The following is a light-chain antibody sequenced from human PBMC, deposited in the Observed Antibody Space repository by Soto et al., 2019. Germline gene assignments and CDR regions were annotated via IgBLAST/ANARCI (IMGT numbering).Light chain of an antibody. Sequence: QSVLTQPPSVSGAPGQRVTISCTGSSSNIGAGYDVHWCQQLPGTAPKLLIYGNSNRPSGVPDRFSGSKSGTSASLAITGLQAEDEADYYCQSYDSSLSGSVFGGGTQVTVL. CDR3: QSYDSSLSGSV. V-gene: IGLV1-40*01. CDR2: GNS. CDR1: SSNIGAGYD. J-gene: IGLJ3*02.